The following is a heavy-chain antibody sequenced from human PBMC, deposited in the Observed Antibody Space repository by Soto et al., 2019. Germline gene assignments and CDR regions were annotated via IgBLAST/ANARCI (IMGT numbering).Heavy chain of an antibody. CDR2: IGPESGAT. CDR1: GYTFTGHY. V-gene: IGHV1-2*02. D-gene: IGHD1-26*01. J-gene: IGHJ4*02. Sequence: ASVKVSCKASGYTFTGHYIHWVRQAPEQGPEWMGEIGPESGATRYAQKFQGRVTMTRDTSITTVYMELKDLGPDDTAVYYCGRGRSGQIVVFYWGQGTPVTVSS. CDR3: GRGRSGQIVVFY.